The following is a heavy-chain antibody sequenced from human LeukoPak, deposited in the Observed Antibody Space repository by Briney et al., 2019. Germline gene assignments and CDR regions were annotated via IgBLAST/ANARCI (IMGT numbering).Heavy chain of an antibody. CDR2: IYYSGST. J-gene: IGHJ6*02. CDR1: GGSISSYY. Sequence: PSETLSLTCTVSGGSISSYYWGWIRQPPGKGLEWIGYIYYSGSTNYNPSLKSRVTISVDTSKNQFSLKLSSVTAADTAVYYCARGVHSSSWFETYYYYGMDVWGQGTTVTVSS. V-gene: IGHV4-59*01. CDR3: ARGVHSSSWFETYYYYGMDV. D-gene: IGHD6-13*01.